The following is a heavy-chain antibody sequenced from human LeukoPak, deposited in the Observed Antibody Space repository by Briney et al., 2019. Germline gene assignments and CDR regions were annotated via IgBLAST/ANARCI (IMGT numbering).Heavy chain of an antibody. CDR1: GFTFSSYS. J-gene: IGHJ6*03. CDR3: ARDPYSGSYGDYYYYYMDV. CDR2: ITTSSSYI. V-gene: IGHV3-21*01. D-gene: IGHD1-26*01. Sequence: GGSLRLSCAASGFTFSSYSMNWVRQAPGKGLEWVSSITTSSSYIYYADSVKGRFTISRDNAKNSLYLQMNSLRAEDTAVYYCARDPYSGSYGDYYYYYMDVWGKGTTVTISS.